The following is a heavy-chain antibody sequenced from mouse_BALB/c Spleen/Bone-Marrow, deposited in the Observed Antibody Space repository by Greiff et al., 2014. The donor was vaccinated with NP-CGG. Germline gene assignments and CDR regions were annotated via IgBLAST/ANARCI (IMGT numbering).Heavy chain of an antibody. D-gene: IGHD3-3*01. CDR1: GDSITNAY. J-gene: IGHJ2*01. V-gene: IGHV3-8*02. CDR2: ISYSGNT. Sequence: EVKVVESGPSLVKPSQTLSLTCSVTGDSITNAYWNWIRKFPGNKIDYMGYISYSGNTYYNPSLKSRISITRDTSKNQFHLQLNSVTTEDTATYFCARGTGYYFDYWGQGTTLTVSS. CDR3: ARGTGYYFDY.